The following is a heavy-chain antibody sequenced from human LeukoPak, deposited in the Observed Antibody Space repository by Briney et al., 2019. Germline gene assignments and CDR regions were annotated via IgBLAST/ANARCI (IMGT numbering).Heavy chain of an antibody. Sequence: GGSLRLSCAVSGFTFSSYGMHWVRQAPGKGLEWVAFIRYDGSNKYYADSVKGRFTISRDNSKNTLYLQMNSLRAEDTAVYYCAKDLGYGDYYFDYWGQGTLVTVCS. CDR2: IRYDGSNK. CDR3: AKDLGYGDYYFDY. D-gene: IGHD4-17*01. V-gene: IGHV3-30*02. CDR1: GFTFSSYG. J-gene: IGHJ4*02.